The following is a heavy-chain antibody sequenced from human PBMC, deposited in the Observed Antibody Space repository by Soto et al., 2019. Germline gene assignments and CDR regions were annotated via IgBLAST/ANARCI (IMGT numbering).Heavy chain of an antibody. J-gene: IGHJ6*02. CDR1: GFTFSSYA. V-gene: IGHV3-23*01. CDR2: ISGSGGST. CDR3: AKGTWRYDYVWGPTVGGMDV. D-gene: IGHD3-16*01. Sequence: GGSLRLSCAASGFTFSSYAMSWVRQAPGKGLEWVSAISGSGGSTYYADSVKGRFTISRDNSKNTLYLQMNRLRAEDTAVYYCAKGTWRYDYVWGPTVGGMDVWGQGTTVTVSS.